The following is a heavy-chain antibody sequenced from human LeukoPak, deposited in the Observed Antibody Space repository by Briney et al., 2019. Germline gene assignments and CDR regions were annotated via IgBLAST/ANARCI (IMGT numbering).Heavy chain of an antibody. J-gene: IGHJ5*02. CDR3: AKHLTNAYYDMIWFDP. V-gene: IGHV4-59*02. Sequence: SETLSLTCTVSGGSVSSYYWSWIRQPPGKGPEWIGYIYYSGSTNYNPSLKSRVTISVDTSKNQFSLKLTSVTAADTAVYYCAKHLTNAYYDMIWFDPWGQGTLVTVSS. CDR2: IYYSGST. CDR1: GGSVSSYY. D-gene: IGHD3-16*01.